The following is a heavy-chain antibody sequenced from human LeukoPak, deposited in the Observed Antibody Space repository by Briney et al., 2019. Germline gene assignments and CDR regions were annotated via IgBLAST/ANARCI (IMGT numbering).Heavy chain of an antibody. D-gene: IGHD1-26*01. CDR3: ARVGRSRGALPNFYYYMDV. CDR1: GDIFNSYS. J-gene: IGHJ6*03. V-gene: IGHV1-69*05. Sequence: SVKVSCKASGDIFNSYSVSWVRQAPGQGLEWMGGIIPMFGSTNYAQKFEGRVTITKDQSTTTVYMELTSLTSEDSAVCYCARVGRSRGALPNFYYYMDVWGKGTTVTVSS. CDR2: IIPMFGST.